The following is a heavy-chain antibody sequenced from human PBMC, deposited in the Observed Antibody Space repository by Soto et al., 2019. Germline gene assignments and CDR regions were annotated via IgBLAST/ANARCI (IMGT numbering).Heavy chain of an antibody. Sequence: SETLSLTCTVSGYSISSGYYWSWIRQTPGKGLEWIGSISHSGTSFYNPSLRSRVTISMDTSNNHFSLKLNSLTATDTAVYYCARAAGGHSRWRRWADPCGEGILVIVNS. CDR1: GYSISSGYY. CDR3: ARAAGGHSRWRRWADP. J-gene: IGHJ5*02. CDR2: ISHSGTS. V-gene: IGHV4-38-2*02. D-gene: IGHD2-21*02.